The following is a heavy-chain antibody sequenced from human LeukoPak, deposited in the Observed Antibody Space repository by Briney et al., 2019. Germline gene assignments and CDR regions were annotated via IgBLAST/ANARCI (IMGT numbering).Heavy chain of an antibody. CDR3: ASNYDILTSYYKPLGY. J-gene: IGHJ4*02. D-gene: IGHD3-9*01. Sequence: GGSLRLSCAASGFTFSSYAMSWVRQAPGKGLEWVSAIGSRGGSTYYADSVKGRFTISRDNSKNTLYLQMNSLRAEDTAVYYCASNYDILTSYYKPLGYWGQGTLVTVSS. V-gene: IGHV3-23*01. CDR2: IGSRGGST. CDR1: GFTFSSYA.